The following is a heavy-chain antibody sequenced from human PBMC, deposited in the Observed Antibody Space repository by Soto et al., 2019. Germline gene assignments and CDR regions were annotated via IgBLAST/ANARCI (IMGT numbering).Heavy chain of an antibody. Sequence: ASVKVSCKASGYTFTGYYMHWVRQAPGQGLEWMGWIIPNSGGTNYAQKFQGWVTMTRDTSISTAYMELSRLRSDDTAVYYCARVPYYYDSSGYYLVGGMDVWGQGTTVTVSS. CDR3: ARVPYYYDSSGYYLVGGMDV. D-gene: IGHD3-22*01. CDR2: IIPNSGGT. J-gene: IGHJ6*02. V-gene: IGHV1-2*04. CDR1: GYTFTGYY.